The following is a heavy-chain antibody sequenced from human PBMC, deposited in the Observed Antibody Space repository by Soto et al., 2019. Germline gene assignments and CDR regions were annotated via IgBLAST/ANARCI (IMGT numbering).Heavy chain of an antibody. V-gene: IGHV3-30-3*01. D-gene: IGHD6-19*01. CDR1: GFTFSSYA. CDR2: ISYDGSNK. CDR3: ARAATYRKRPWLVYFDY. Sequence: PGGSLRLSCAASGFTFSSYAMHWVRQAPGKGLEWVAVISYDGSNKDYADSVKGRFTISRDNSKNTLYLQMNSLRAEDTAVYYCARAATYRKRPWLVYFDYWGRGTLVTVSS. J-gene: IGHJ4*02.